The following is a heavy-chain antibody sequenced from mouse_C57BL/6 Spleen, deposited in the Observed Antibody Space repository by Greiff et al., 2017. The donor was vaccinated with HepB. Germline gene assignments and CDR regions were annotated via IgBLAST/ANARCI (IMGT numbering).Heavy chain of an antibody. CDR1: GYTFTSYW. V-gene: IGHV1-72*01. J-gene: IGHJ4*01. Sequence: QQSCKASGYTFTSYWMHWVKQRPGRGLEWIGRIDPNSGGTKYNEKFKSKATLTVDKPSSTAYMQLSSLTSEDSAVYYCAREGYGNYFYAMDYWGQGTSVTVPS. CDR2: IDPNSGGT. CDR3: AREGYGNYFYAMDY. D-gene: IGHD2-10*02.